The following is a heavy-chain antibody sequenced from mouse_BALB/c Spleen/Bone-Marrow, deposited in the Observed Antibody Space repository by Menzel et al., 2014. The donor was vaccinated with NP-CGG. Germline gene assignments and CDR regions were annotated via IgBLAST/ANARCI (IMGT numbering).Heavy chain of an antibody. CDR2: INPSNGGT. V-gene: IGHV1S81*02. J-gene: IGHJ4*01. CDR3: TRGRRDAMDY. CDR1: GYTFTSYY. Sequence: QVQLQQSGAELVKPGASVKLSCKASGYTFTSYYMYWVKQRPGQGLEWIGEINPSNGGTNFNEKLKSKATLTVDKSSSTAYMQRSNLTSEDSAVYYCTRGRRDAMDYWGQGTSVTVSS.